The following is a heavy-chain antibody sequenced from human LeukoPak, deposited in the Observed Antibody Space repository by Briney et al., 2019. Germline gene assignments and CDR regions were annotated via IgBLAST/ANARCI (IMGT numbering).Heavy chain of an antibody. CDR2: ISSSSSYI. CDR3: AKDNYYDSSGYQHYYYGMDV. V-gene: IGHV3-21*01. CDR1: GFTFSSYS. D-gene: IGHD3-22*01. J-gene: IGHJ6*02. Sequence: GGSLRLSCAASGFTFSSYSMNWVRQAPGKGLEWVSSISSSSSYIYYADSVKGRFTISRDNAKNSLYLQMNSLRAEDTAVYYCAKDNYYDSSGYQHYYYGMDVWGQGTTVTVSS.